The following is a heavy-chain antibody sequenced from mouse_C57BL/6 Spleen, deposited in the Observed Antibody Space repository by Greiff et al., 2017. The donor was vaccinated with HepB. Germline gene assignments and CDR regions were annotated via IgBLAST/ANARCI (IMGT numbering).Heavy chain of an antibody. CDR2: ISSGSSTI. V-gene: IGHV5-17*01. CDR3: ARPNYYSSSYEYFDV. Sequence: EVQVVESGGGLVKPGGSLKLSCAASGFTFSDYGMHWVRQAPEKGLEWVAYISSGSSTIYYADTVKGRFTISRDNAKNTLFLQMTSLRSEDTAMYYCARPNYYSSSYEYFDVWGTGTTVTVSS. J-gene: IGHJ1*03. D-gene: IGHD1-1*01. CDR1: GFTFSDYG.